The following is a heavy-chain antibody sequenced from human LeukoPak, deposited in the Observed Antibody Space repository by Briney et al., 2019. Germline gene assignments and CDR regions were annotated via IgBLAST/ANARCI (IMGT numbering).Heavy chain of an antibody. Sequence: GGSLRLSCAASGFTFSRYSMNWVRQAPGKGLEXXXXISSSSSTIYYADSVKGRFTISRDNAKNSLYLQMNSLRDEDTAVYYCARYYYDSSGYYAFDYWGQGTLVTVSS. V-gene: IGHV3-48*02. J-gene: IGHJ4*02. D-gene: IGHD3-22*01. CDR3: ARYYYDSSGYYAFDY. CDR2: ISSSSSTI. CDR1: GFTFSRYS.